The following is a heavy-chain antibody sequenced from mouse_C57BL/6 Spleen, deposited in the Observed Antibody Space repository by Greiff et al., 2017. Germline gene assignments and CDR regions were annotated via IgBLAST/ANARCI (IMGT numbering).Heavy chain of an antibody. Sequence: VQLQQPGAELVMPGASVKLSCKASGYTFTSYWMHWVKQRPGQGLEWIGKIDPTDSYTNYNQKFKGKSTLTVDKSSSTAYMRLSSLTSDDSAVYYCARSTDYSKSYFDYWGQGTTLTVSS. V-gene: IGHV1-69*01. CDR1: GYTFTSYW. CDR2: IDPTDSYT. CDR3: ARSTDYSKSYFDY. J-gene: IGHJ2*01. D-gene: IGHD2-5*01.